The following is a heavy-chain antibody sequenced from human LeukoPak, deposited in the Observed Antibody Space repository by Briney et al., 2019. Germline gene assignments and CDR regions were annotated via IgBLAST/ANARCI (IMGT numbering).Heavy chain of an antibody. CDR3: TRAKRVIFDY. J-gene: IGHJ4*02. CDR1: GYTFTGYY. Sequence: ASVKVSCKASGYTFTGYYMHWVRQAPGQGLEWMGWINPNSGATLYAQKFQGRVTMTRDTSINTAYMEMSSLRSDDTAVYYCTRAKRVIFDYWGQGTLVTVSS. CDR2: INPNSGAT. V-gene: IGHV1-2*02. D-gene: IGHD1-1*01.